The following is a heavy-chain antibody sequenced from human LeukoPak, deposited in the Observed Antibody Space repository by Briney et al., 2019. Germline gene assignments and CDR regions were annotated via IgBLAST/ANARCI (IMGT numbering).Heavy chain of an antibody. CDR1: VGSISSYY. CDR2: IYYSGST. D-gene: IGHD1-26*01. Sequence: SETLSLTCTVSVGSISSYYWSWIRQPPGKGLEWIGYIYYSGSTNYNPSLKSRVTISVDTSKNQFSLKLSSVTAADTAVYYCARYTIIVGARRWFDPWGRGTLVTVSS. J-gene: IGHJ5*02. CDR3: ARYTIIVGARRWFDP. V-gene: IGHV4-59*08.